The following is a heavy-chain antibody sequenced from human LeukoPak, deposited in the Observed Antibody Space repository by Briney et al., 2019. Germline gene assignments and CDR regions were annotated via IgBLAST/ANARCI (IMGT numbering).Heavy chain of an antibody. J-gene: IGHJ4*02. Sequence: ASVKVSCKASGYTFTGYYMHWVRQAPGKGGEWMGWINTNSGGTNYAQKFRGRVTITRDTHFRTAYMELSRLRSDDTAVYYCASSPPYSSSWYIDYWGQGALVTVSS. CDR3: ASSPPYSSSWYIDY. CDR1: GYTFTGYY. V-gene: IGHV1-2*02. D-gene: IGHD6-13*01. CDR2: INTNSGGT.